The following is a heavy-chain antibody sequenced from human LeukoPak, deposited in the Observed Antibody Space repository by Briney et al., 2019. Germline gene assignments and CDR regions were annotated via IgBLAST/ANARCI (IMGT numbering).Heavy chain of an antibody. V-gene: IGHV4-34*01. CDR3: ARGGYCSGGSCYSDGAFDI. CDR2: INHSGST. CDR1: GGSFSGYY. Sequence: PSETLSLTCAVYGGSFSGYYWSWIRQPPGKGLEWIGEINHSGSTNYNPSLKSRVTIPVDTSKNQFSLKLSSVTAADTAVYYCARGGYCSGGSCYSDGAFDIWGQGTMVTVSS. J-gene: IGHJ3*02. D-gene: IGHD2-15*01.